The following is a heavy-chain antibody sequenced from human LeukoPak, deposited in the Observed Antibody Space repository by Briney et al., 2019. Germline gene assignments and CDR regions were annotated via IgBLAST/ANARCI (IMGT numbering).Heavy chain of an antibody. J-gene: IGHJ1*01. CDR1: GFSLSTSGVG. CDR3: AHSLSSGWYLEWTAEYFQH. D-gene: IGHD6-19*01. Sequence: SGPTLVNPTQTLTLTCTFSGFSLSTSGVGVGWIRQPPGKALEWLALIYWDDDKRYSPSLKSRLTITKDTSKNQVVLTMTNMDPVDTATYYCAHSLSSGWYLEWTAEYFQHWGQGTLVTVSS. V-gene: IGHV2-5*02. CDR2: IYWDDDK.